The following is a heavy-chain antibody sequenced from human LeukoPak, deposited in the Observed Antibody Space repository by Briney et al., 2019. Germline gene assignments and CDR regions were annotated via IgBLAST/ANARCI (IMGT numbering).Heavy chain of an antibody. Sequence: SETLSLTCAVSGGSISSNNWWIWVRQSPEKGLEWIWEIYHDGSTNYNPSLKSRVTISMDKSKNQFSLKLSSVTAADTAVYYCARSGADRPVYWGQGTLVTVSS. CDR1: GGSISSNNW. D-gene: IGHD1-26*01. CDR2: IYHDGST. V-gene: IGHV4-4*02. CDR3: ARSGADRPVY. J-gene: IGHJ4*02.